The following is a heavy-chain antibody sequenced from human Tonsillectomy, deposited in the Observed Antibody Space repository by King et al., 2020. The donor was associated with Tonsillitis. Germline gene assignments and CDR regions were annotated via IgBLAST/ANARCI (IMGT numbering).Heavy chain of an antibody. V-gene: IGHV3-30*02. CDR1: GFTFSRSG. CDR3: AKGGVSWYYFDY. D-gene: IGHD6-13*01. CDR2: IRSDGSNK. J-gene: IGHJ4*02. Sequence: VQLVQSGGGVVQPGGSLRLSCVASGFTFSRSGMHWVRQAPGKGLEWVAFIRSDGSNKYYVDSVKGRFTISRDNPKNTLYLQMDSLKTEDTAVYYCAKGGVSWYYFDYWGQGTLVTVSS.